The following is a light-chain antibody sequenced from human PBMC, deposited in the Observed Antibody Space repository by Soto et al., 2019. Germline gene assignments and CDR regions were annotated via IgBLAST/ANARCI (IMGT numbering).Light chain of an antibody. Sequence: QSALTQPPSASGSPGQSVTISCTGTSSDVGAYNYVSWYQQHAGKAPKLVIYEVTKRPSGVPDRFSGSKSANTASLTVSVLQAEDEADYYGSSFASSNTWVFGGGTKLTVL. V-gene: IGLV2-8*01. J-gene: IGLJ3*02. CDR3: SSFASSNTWV. CDR1: SSDVGAYNY. CDR2: EVT.